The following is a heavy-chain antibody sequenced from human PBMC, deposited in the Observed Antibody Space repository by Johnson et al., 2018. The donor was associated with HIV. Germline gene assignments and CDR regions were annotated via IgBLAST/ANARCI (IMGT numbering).Heavy chain of an antibody. Sequence: QVQLVESGGGVVHPGRSLRLSCAASGFTFSSYAMHLVRQAPGQGLEWVAVISYDGSTKYYADSVKGRFTISRDNSKNTLYLQMNSLRAEDTAVYYCARTRHYYEAFDIGGQGTMVTVSS. CDR2: ISYDGSTK. D-gene: IGHD3-10*01. J-gene: IGHJ3*02. CDR1: GFTFSSYA. CDR3: ARTRHYYEAFDI. V-gene: IGHV3-30-3*01.